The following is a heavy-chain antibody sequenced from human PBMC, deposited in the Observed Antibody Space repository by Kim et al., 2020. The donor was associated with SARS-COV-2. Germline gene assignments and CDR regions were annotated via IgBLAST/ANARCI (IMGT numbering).Heavy chain of an antibody. V-gene: IGHV3-33*05. CDR3: AAGGDIVVVVAAFDI. CDR2: ISYDGSNK. D-gene: IGHD2-15*01. Sequence: GGSLRLSCAASGFTFSSYGMHWVRQAPGKGLEWVAVISYDGSNKYYADSVKGRFTISRDNSKNTLYLQMNSLRAEDTAVYYCAAGGDIVVVVAAFDIWG. J-gene: IGHJ3*02. CDR1: GFTFSSYG.